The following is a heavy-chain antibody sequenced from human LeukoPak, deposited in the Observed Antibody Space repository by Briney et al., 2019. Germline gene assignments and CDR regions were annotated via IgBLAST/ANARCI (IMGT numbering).Heavy chain of an antibody. D-gene: IGHD3-22*01. V-gene: IGHV1-18*01. Sequence: ASVKVSCKASGYTFTSYGISWVRQAPGQGLEWMGWISAYNGNTNYAQKLQDRVTMTTDTSTSTAYMELRSLRSDDTAVYYCASGYYYDSSGYYYSGYFDYWGQGTLVTVSS. J-gene: IGHJ4*02. CDR2: ISAYNGNT. CDR3: ASGYYYDSSGYYYSGYFDY. CDR1: GYTFTSYG.